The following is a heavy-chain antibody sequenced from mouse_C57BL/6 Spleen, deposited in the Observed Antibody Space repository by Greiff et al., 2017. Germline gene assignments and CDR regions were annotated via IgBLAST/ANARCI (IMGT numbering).Heavy chain of an antibody. CDR2: ICPGGGST. CDR3: AKIWDGYYGAWFAY. V-gene: IGHV1-55*01. D-gene: IGHD2-3*01. Sequence: VQLLQPGAELVKPGDSVKMSCKASGYTFTSYWITWVKQRPGQGLEWIGDICPGGGSTNYNEQFKSKVTLTVDTSSSTAYMQLSSLTSEDSAVYYCAKIWDGYYGAWFAYWGQGTLVTVSA. CDR1: GYTFTSYW. J-gene: IGHJ3*01.